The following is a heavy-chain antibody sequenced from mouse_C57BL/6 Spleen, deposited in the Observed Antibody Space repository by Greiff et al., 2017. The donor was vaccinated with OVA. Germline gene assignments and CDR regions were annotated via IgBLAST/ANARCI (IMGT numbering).Heavy chain of an antibody. CDR2: INPNNGGT. D-gene: IGHD1-1*01. Sequence: EVQLVESGPELVKPGASVKMSCKASGYTFTDYNMHWVKQSHGKSLEWIGYINPNNGGTSYNQKFKGKATLTVNKSSSTAYMELRSLTSEDSAVYYCARGILRLYYAMDYWGQGTSVTVSS. CDR1: GYTFTDYN. CDR3: ARGILRLYYAMDY. J-gene: IGHJ4*01. V-gene: IGHV1-22*01.